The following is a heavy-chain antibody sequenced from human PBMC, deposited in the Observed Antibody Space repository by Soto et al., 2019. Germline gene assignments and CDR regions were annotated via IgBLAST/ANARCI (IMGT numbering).Heavy chain of an antibody. CDR2: TYYRSRWYN. CDR1: GDSVSSNSAA. J-gene: IGHJ6*02. CDR3: ARLRSSQLGPRHYYYYYGMDV. V-gene: IGHV6-1*01. Sequence: SQTLSLTCAISGDSVSSNSAAWNWIRLSPSRGLEWLARTYYRSRWYNDYAVSVRSRITVNPDTSKNQFSLQLRSLRSDDTAVYYCARLRSSQLGPRHYYYYYGMDVWGQGTTVTVSS. D-gene: IGHD6-6*01.